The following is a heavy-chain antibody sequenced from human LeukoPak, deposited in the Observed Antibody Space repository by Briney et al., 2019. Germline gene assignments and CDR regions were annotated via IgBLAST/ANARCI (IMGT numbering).Heavy chain of an antibody. CDR1: GSSFTSYW. CDR3: ARQREYSSPSSWFDP. Sequence: RGASLKISCKGSGSSFTSYWIGWVRQMPGKGLEWMGIIYPGDSDTRYSPSFQGQVTISADKSISTAYLQWSSLKASDTAMYYCARQREYSSPSSWFDPWGQGTLVTVSS. D-gene: IGHD6-6*01. V-gene: IGHV5-51*01. CDR2: IYPGDSDT. J-gene: IGHJ5*02.